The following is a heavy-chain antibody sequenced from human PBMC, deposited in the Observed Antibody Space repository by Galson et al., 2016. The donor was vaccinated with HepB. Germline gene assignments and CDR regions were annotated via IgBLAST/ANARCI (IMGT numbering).Heavy chain of an antibody. CDR1: GFNFGAYD. CDR2: IRRQVYGETT. D-gene: IGHD2-21*02. CDR3: SRVLRNAPIYGDSLDY. Sequence: SLRLSCATSGFNFGAYDVSWVRQAPWKGLEWVAFIRRQVYGETTEYAASVKDRFAISRDDSRGIAYLQMNDLKTEDTAVYYCSRVLRNAPIYGDSLDYWGQGTLVTVSS. J-gene: IGHJ4*01. V-gene: IGHV3-49*04.